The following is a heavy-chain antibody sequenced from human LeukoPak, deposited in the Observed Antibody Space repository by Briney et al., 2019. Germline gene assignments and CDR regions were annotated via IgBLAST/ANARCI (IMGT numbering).Heavy chain of an antibody. Sequence: ASVKVSCKASGYTFTSYGISWVRQAPGQGLEWMGWISAYNGNTNYAQKLQGRVTMTTDTSTSTAYMELRSLRSDDTAVYYCARELHVNLYNWFDPWRQGTLVTVSS. CDR2: ISAYNGNT. V-gene: IGHV1-18*01. CDR3: ARELHVNLYNWFDP. J-gene: IGHJ5*02. D-gene: IGHD2-15*01. CDR1: GYTFTSYG.